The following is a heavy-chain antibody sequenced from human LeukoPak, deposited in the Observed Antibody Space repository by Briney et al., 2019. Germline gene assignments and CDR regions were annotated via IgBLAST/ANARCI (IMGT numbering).Heavy chain of an antibody. CDR1: GGSISSHY. V-gene: IGHV4-59*11. J-gene: IGHJ4*02. CDR2: IYYSGST. D-gene: IGHD3-22*01. Sequence: SETLSLTCTVSGGSISSHYWSWIRQPPGKGLEWIGYIYYSGSTNYNPSLKSRVTISVDTSKNQFSLKLSSVTAADTAVYYCARQYYYDSSGYFNWGQGTLVTVSS. CDR3: ARQYYYDSSGYFN.